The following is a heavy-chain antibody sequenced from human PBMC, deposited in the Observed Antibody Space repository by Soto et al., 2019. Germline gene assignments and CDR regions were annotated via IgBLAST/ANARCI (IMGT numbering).Heavy chain of an antibody. Sequence: QVQLVDSGGGVVQPGRSLRLSCAASGFTFSGYGFHWVRQAPGKGLEWVALIWFDGTIKYYADSVRGRFTISRDDSKNTLYLQMNSLRVEDTAVYYCASDLGSFNSVTSYFDYWGPGSLVTVSS. D-gene: IGHD4-17*01. J-gene: IGHJ4*02. CDR1: GFTFSGYG. CDR2: IWFDGTIK. CDR3: ASDLGSFNSVTSYFDY. V-gene: IGHV3-33*01.